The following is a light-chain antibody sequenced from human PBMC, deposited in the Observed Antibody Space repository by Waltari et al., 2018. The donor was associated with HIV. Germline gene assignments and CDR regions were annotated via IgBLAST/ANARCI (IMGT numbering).Light chain of an antibody. CDR1: SSDVGSYNL. CDR2: VGS. V-gene: IGLV2-23*01. J-gene: IGLJ2*01. Sequence: QSALTQPASVSGSPGQSITISCTATSSDVGSYNLVSWYQQHPGKAPKLMIYVGSKRPSGVSNRFSGSKSGNTASLTISGLQAEDEADYYCCSYAGSSTVVFGGGTKLTVL. CDR3: CSYAGSSTVV.